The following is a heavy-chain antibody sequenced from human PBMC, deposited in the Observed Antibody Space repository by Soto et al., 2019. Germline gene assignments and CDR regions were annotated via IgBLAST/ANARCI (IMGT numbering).Heavy chain of an antibody. J-gene: IGHJ3*02. D-gene: IGHD1-26*01. V-gene: IGHV4-31*03. Sequence: QVQLQESGPGLVKPSQTLSLTCTVSGGSISSGGYYWSWIRQHPGKGLEWIGYIYYSGSTYYNPSLKSRITISVDTFKNQFSLKLSYVTAADTAVYYCARDLGNLWVFDIWGQGTMVTVSS. CDR1: GGSISSGGYY. CDR2: IYYSGST. CDR3: ARDLGNLWVFDI.